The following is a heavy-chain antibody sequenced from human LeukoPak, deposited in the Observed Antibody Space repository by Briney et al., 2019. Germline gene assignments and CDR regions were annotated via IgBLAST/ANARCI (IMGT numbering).Heavy chain of an antibody. CDR3: ARDAGYSSGWLGAPLDY. J-gene: IGHJ4*02. D-gene: IGHD6-19*01. CDR2: ISAYNGNT. Sequence: ASVKVSCKASGYTFTSYGISWVRQAPGQGLEWMGWISAYNGNTNYAQKLQGRVTMTTDTSTSTAYMELRSLRSDDTAVYYCARDAGYSSGWLGAPLDYWGQGTLVTVPS. CDR1: GYTFTSYG. V-gene: IGHV1-18*01.